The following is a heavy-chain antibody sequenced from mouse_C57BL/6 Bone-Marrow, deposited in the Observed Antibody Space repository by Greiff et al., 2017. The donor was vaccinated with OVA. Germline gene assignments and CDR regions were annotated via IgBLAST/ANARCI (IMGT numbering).Heavy chain of an antibody. CDR3: ARRRYYFDY. Sequence: QVQLQQSGAELVKPGASVKLSCKASGYTFTSYWMQWVKQRPGQGLEWIGEIDPSDSYTNYNQKFKGKATLTVDTSSSTAYMQLSSLTSEDSAVYYCARRRYYFDYWGQGTTLTVSS. CDR2: IDPSDSYT. CDR1: GYTFTSYW. J-gene: IGHJ2*01. V-gene: IGHV1-50*01.